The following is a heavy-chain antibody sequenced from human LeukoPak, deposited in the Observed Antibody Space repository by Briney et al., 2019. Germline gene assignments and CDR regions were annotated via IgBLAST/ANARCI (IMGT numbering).Heavy chain of an antibody. CDR2: INPNSGGT. D-gene: IGHD6-19*01. J-gene: IGHJ2*01. V-gene: IGHV1-2*02. CDR3: AAESRIAVAGNDWYFDL. CDR1: GYTFTGYY. Sequence: ASVKVSCKASGYTFTGYYMHWVRQAPGQGLEWMGWINPNSGGTNYAQKFQGRVTITRDMSTSTAYMELSSLRSEDTAVYYCAAESRIAVAGNDWYFDLWGRGTLVTVSS.